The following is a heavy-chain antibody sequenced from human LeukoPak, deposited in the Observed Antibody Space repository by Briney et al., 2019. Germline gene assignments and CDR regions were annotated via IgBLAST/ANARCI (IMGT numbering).Heavy chain of an antibody. V-gene: IGHV4-34*01. Sequence: SETLSLTCAVYGGSFSGYYWSWIRQPPGKGLEWIGEINHSGSTNYNPSLKSRVTISVDTSKNQFSLKLSSVTAADTAVYYCARHYSSSWYELASNWFDPWGQGTLVTVSS. J-gene: IGHJ5*02. CDR3: ARHYSSSWYELASNWFDP. CDR1: GGSFSGYY. D-gene: IGHD6-13*01. CDR2: INHSGST.